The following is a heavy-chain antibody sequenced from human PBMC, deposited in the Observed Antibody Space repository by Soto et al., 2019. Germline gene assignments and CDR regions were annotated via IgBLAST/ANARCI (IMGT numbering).Heavy chain of an antibody. CDR2: VYNSGST. CDR1: GGSISSNY. J-gene: IGHJ4*02. D-gene: IGHD6-13*01. V-gene: IGHV4-59*01. CDR3: ARYRREAVAGYTLDN. Sequence: KPSETLSLTCTVSGGSISSNYWTWIRQPPGKGLEWIGYVYNSGSTNYNPSLKSRVTISEDTSKSQFSLKVNSMTAADTAVYYCARYRREAVAGYTLDNWGQGILGTVSS.